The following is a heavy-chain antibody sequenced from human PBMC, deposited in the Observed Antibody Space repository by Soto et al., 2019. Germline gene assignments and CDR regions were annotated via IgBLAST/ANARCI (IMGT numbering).Heavy chain of an antibody. J-gene: IGHJ4*02. CDR1: GGSISSGDYY. Sequence: SETLSLTCTVSGGSISSGDYYWSWIRQPPGKGLEWIGYIYYSGSTYYNPSLKGRVTISVDTSKNQFSLKLSSVTAADTAVYYCARVAGYSSSWYYFEFPGGAPFDYWGQGTLVTVSS. CDR2: IYYSGST. V-gene: IGHV4-30-4*01. D-gene: IGHD6-13*01. CDR3: ARVAGYSSSWYYFEFPGGAPFDY.